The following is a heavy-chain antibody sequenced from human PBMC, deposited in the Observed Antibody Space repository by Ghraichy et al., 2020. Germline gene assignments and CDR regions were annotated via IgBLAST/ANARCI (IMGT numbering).Heavy chain of an antibody. J-gene: IGHJ3*02. CDR2: VSTYNGNP. V-gene: IGHV1-18*01. D-gene: IGHD3-10*01. Sequence: ASVKVSCKASGYSFTSYCVSWVRQAPGQGLELMGWVSTYNGNPAYAQALQGRVTMTTDTSTSTAYMELRSLRSDDTAVYFCARLSLVRGVIRAFDIWGQGTMVTVCS. CDR3: ARLSLVRGVIRAFDI. CDR1: GYSFTSYC.